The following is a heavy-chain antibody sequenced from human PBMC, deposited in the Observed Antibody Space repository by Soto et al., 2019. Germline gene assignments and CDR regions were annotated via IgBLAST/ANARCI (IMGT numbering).Heavy chain of an antibody. CDR3: ARLQGAIPGYYYYYGMDV. CDR1: GYSFTSYW. V-gene: IGHV5-10-1*01. Sequence: SGESLKISCKGSGYSFTSYWISWVRQMPGKGLEWMGRIDPSDSYTNYSPSFQGHVTISADKSISTAYLQWSSLKASDTAMYYCARLQGAIPGYYYYYGMDVWGQGTTVTVSS. CDR2: IDPSDSYT. J-gene: IGHJ6*02. D-gene: IGHD1-1*01.